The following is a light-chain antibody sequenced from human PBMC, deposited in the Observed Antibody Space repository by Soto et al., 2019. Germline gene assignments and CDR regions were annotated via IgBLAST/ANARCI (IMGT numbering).Light chain of an antibody. V-gene: IGKV3-15*01. J-gene: IGKJ4*01. Sequence: EIVVTQSPATLSVSPGERATLSCRASQSVGNNFAWYQQKPGQAPRLLIFATSTRATGLPARFSGSGSGTEFTLTISSLQSEDVAFYYCQQYGDWPLTFGGGAKVEIE. CDR2: ATS. CDR3: QQYGDWPLT. CDR1: QSVGNN.